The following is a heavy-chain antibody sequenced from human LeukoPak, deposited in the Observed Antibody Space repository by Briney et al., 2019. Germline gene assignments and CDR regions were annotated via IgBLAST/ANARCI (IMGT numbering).Heavy chain of an antibody. J-gene: IGHJ3*02. D-gene: IGHD6-13*01. CDR3: MRGSGITAAIGAFDI. CDR1: GGSIGSDF. Sequence: SETLSLTCTVSGGSIGSDFWNWIRQPPGKGLEWIGCLYYSGSNEYNPSLRSRVAISLDTSKNQFSLKLSSVTAADTAVYYCMRGSGITAAIGAFDIWGQGTMVTVSS. CDR2: LYYSGSN. V-gene: IGHV4-59*01.